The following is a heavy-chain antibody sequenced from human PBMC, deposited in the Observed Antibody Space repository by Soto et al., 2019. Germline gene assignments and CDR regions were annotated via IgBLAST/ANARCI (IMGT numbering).Heavy chain of an antibody. V-gene: IGHV3-30-3*01. Sequence: AGGSLRLSCAAPGFTFSSYAMHWVRQAPGKGLEWVAVISYDGSNKYYADSVKGRFTISRDNSKNTLYLQMNSLRAEDTAVYYCARQPSRLSHFDYWGQGTLVTVSS. CDR1: GFTFSSYA. J-gene: IGHJ4*02. CDR3: ARQPSRLSHFDY. CDR2: ISYDGSNK. D-gene: IGHD3-16*02.